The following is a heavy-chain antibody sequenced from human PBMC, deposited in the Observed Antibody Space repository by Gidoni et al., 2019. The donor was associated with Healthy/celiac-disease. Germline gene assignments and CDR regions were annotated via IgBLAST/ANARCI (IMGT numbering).Heavy chain of an antibody. V-gene: IGHV3-33*01. Sequence: QVQLVESGGGMVQPGRSLRLSSEASGCTFISSGMHWVRQAPAKGLEWVAVIWDDGSNKYYADSVKGRFTISRDNSKNTLYLQMNSLRAEDTAVYYCAREYYDFWSCYYIGYWGQGTLVTVSS. CDR2: IWDDGSNK. CDR1: GCTFISSG. CDR3: AREYYDFWSCYYIGY. D-gene: IGHD3-3*01. J-gene: IGHJ4*02.